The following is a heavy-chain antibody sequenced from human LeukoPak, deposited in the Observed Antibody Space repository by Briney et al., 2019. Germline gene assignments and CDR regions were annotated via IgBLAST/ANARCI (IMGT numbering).Heavy chain of an antibody. J-gene: IGHJ4*02. D-gene: IGHD4-11*01. CDR2: ISSSGSTI. CDR1: GFTFSSYE. Sequence: GGSLRLSCAASGFTFSSYEMNWVRQAPGKGLEWVSYISSSGSTIYCADSVKGRFTISRDNAKNSLYLQMNSLRAEDTAVYYCARDHYSNHYFDYWGQGTLVTVSS. CDR3: ARDHYSNHYFDY. V-gene: IGHV3-48*03.